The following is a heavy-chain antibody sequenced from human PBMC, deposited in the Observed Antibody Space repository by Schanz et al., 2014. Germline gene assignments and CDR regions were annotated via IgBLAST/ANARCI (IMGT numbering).Heavy chain of an antibody. CDR3: VPMSIAAH. J-gene: IGHJ4*02. CDR1: GFTFSSYA. Sequence: EVQLLESGGGLVQPGGSLRLSCAASGFTFSSYAMTWVRQAPGKGLDWVSSISSTSSYIFYADSVKGRFTISRDNAKNSLYLQMNSLRAEDTAVYYCVPMSIAAHWGQGTLVTVSS. D-gene: IGHD6-6*01. CDR2: ISSTSSYI. V-gene: IGHV3-21*01.